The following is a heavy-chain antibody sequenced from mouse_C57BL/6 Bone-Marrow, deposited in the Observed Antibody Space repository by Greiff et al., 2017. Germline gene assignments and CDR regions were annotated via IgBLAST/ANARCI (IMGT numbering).Heavy chain of an antibody. CDR1: GYAFSSSW. CDR2: IYPGAGDT. D-gene: IGHD1-2*01. Sequence: QVQLQQSGPELVKPGASVKISCKASGYAFSSSWMNWVKQRPGKGLEWIGRIYPGAGDTNYNGKFKGKATLTADKSSSTAYMQLSSLTSEDSAVYCCARGLVLRPQYYFDYWGQGTTLTVSS. CDR3: ARGLVLRPQYYFDY. J-gene: IGHJ2*01. V-gene: IGHV1-82*01.